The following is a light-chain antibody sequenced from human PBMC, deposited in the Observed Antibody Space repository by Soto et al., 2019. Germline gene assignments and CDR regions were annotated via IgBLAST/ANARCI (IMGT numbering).Light chain of an antibody. V-gene: IGKV2-28*01. CDR2: LGS. J-gene: IGKJ2*01. CDR3: MQALQTPLT. Sequence: DIVMTQSPLSLPVTPGEPASISCRSSQSLLHSNGYNYLDWYLQKPGQSPQVLIYLGSNRASGVPDRFSGSGSGTDFTMKNSRVEAEDVGIYYCMQALQTPLTFGQGTKLEIK. CDR1: QSLLHSNGYNY.